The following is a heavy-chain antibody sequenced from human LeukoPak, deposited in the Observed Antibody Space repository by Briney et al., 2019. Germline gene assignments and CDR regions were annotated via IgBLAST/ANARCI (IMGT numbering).Heavy chain of an antibody. J-gene: IGHJ3*02. CDR2: IYSGGST. CDR1: GFTVSSNY. D-gene: IGHD3-22*01. Sequence: GGSLRLSCAASGFTVSSNYMSWVRQAPGKGLEWVSVIYSGGSTYYADSVKGRFTISRDNSKNTLYLQMNSLRAEDTAVYYCARVAYYYVSSGYYDAFDIWGQGTMVTVSS. V-gene: IGHV3-66*02. CDR3: ARVAYYYVSSGYYDAFDI.